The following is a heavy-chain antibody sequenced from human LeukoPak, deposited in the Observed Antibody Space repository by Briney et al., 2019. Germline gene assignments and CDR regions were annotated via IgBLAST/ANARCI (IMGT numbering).Heavy chain of an antibody. V-gene: IGHV3-23*01. CDR1: GFTFSNYG. CDR2: ISGSDSST. J-gene: IGHJ4*02. D-gene: IGHD5-24*01. CDR3: AKSGYNRFDY. Sequence: GGSLRLSCAASGFTFSNYGMHWVRQAPGKGLEWVSTISGSDSSTYYADSVKGRFTISRDNSKNTLYLQMNSLRADDTAVYYCAKSGYNRFDYWGQGTLVTVSS.